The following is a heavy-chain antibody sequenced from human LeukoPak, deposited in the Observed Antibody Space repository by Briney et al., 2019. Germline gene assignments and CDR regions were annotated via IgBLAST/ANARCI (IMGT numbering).Heavy chain of an antibody. CDR1: GFTFSSYA. D-gene: IGHD3/OR15-3a*01. V-gene: IGHV3-23*01. CDR3: TRGGWTVDY. J-gene: IGHJ4*02. CDR2: ISGSGGST. Sequence: GGSLRLSCAASGFTFSSYAMSWVRQAPGKGLEWVSAISGSGGSTYYADSVKGRFTISRDDSKNIAYLQMNSLKTEDTAVYYCTRGGWTVDYWGQGALVTVSS.